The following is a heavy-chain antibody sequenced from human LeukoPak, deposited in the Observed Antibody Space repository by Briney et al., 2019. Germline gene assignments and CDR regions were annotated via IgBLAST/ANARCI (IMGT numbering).Heavy chain of an antibody. CDR3: ASLYYDSSGSFYYFDY. V-gene: IGHV1-69*13. Sequence: SVKVSCKASGGTFSSYAISWVRQAPGQGLEWMGGIIPIFGTANYARKFQGRVTITADESTSTAYMELSSLRSEDTAVYYCASLYYDSSGSFYYFDYWGQGTLVTVSS. J-gene: IGHJ4*02. CDR1: GGTFSSYA. CDR2: IIPIFGTA. D-gene: IGHD3-22*01.